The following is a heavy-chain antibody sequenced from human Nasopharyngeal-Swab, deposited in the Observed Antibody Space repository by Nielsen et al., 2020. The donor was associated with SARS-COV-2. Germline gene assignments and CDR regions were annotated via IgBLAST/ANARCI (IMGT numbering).Heavy chain of an antibody. CDR2: IRSKAYGGTT. D-gene: IGHD3-3*01. CDR3: TVDDFWSGYYRY. Sequence: GESLKISCTASGFTFGDYAMSWVRQAPGKGLEGVGIIRSKAYGGTTEYAASVKGRFTISRDESKSIAYLQMNSLKTEDTAVYYCTVDDFWSGYYRYWGQGTLVTVSS. J-gene: IGHJ4*02. V-gene: IGHV3-49*04. CDR1: GFTFGDYA.